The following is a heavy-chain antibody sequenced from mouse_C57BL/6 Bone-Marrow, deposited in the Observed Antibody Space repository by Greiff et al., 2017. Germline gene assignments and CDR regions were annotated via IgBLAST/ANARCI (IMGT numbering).Heavy chain of an antibody. D-gene: IGHD2-4*01. Sequence: QVQLQQSGPGLVQPSQSLSITCTVSGFSLTSYGVHWVRQSPGQGLEWLGVIWSGGSTDYTAAFISRLSISKYKSKSQVFFKMNSRQADDTAIYYCSRPLYDYAAWFAYWGQGTLVTVSA. V-gene: IGHV2-2*01. CDR1: GFSLTSYG. CDR3: SRPLYDYAAWFAY. CDR2: IWSGGST. J-gene: IGHJ3*01.